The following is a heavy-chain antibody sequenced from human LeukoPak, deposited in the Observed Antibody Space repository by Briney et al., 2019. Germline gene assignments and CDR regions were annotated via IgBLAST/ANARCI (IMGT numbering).Heavy chain of an antibody. Sequence: GGSLRLSCAPSGFTFSSYEMNWVRLAAGKWLKWVSYISSSGSTIYYADSVKGRFTISRDNAKNSLYLQMNSLRAEDTAVYYCASESRTSGSLLLDYWGQGTLVTVSS. CDR2: ISSSGSTI. V-gene: IGHV3-48*03. J-gene: IGHJ4*02. CDR1: GFTFSSYE. D-gene: IGHD1-26*01. CDR3: ASESRTSGSLLLDY.